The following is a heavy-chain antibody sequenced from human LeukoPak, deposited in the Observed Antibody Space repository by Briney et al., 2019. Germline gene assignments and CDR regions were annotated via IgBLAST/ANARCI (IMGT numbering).Heavy chain of an antibody. CDR2: IIPIFGTA. V-gene: IGHV1-69*13. D-gene: IGHD2-8*01. J-gene: IGHJ4*02. CDR1: GGTFSSYA. CDR3: ATGYCTNGVCFPPGTNYYFDY. Sequence: SVKVPCKASGGTFSSYAISWVRQAPGQGLEWMGGIIPIFGTANYAQKFQGRVTITADESTSTAYMELSSLRSEDTAVYYCATGYCTNGVCFPPGTNYYFDYWGQGTLVTVSS.